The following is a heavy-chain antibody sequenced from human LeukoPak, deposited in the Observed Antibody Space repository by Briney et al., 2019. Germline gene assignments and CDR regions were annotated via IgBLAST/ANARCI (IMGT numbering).Heavy chain of an antibody. CDR2: ISNDGSKK. CDR1: GFTFSSYA. CDR3: ARDLAYCGGECYSGDAFDI. Sequence: PGGSLRLSCAASGFTFSSYAMHWVRQAPGKGREWVAVISNDGSKKQYADSVKGRFTISRDNSKNTLYLQMNSLRAEDTDVYYCARDLAYCGGECYSGDAFDIWGQGTMVTVSS. J-gene: IGHJ3*02. V-gene: IGHV3-30*04. D-gene: IGHD2-21*01.